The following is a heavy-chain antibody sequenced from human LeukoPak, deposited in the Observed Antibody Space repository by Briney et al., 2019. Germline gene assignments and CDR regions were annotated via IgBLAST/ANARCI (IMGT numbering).Heavy chain of an antibody. J-gene: IGHJ4*02. Sequence: PGGSPRLSCSASGFTFGEYAMTWVRQAPGKGLEWVGFIRRKVNGETTMYAASVEGRFIISRDDSKSIAYLQMSSLKTEDTGVYYCTRDFQNEYWGQGTLVTVSS. CDR2: IRRKVNGETT. CDR1: GFTFGEYA. CDR3: TRDFQNEY. V-gene: IGHV3-49*04.